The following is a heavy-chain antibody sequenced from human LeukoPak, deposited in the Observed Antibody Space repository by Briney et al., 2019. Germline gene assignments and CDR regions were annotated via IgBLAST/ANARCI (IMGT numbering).Heavy chain of an antibody. D-gene: IGHD3-22*01. CDR3: ARARIVNYYDSSGYYYDY. CDR2: ISAYNGNT. CDR1: GYTFTSYG. Sequence: ASVKVSCKASGYTFTSYGISWVRQAPGQGLEWMGWISAYNGNTNYAQKLQGRVTMTTDTSTSTAYMELRSLRSDDTAVYYCARARIVNYYDSSGYYYDYWGQGTLVTVSS. J-gene: IGHJ4*02. V-gene: IGHV1-18*01.